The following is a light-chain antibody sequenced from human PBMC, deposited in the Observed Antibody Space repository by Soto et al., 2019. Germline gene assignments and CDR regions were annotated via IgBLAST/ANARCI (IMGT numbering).Light chain of an antibody. CDR2: AAS. V-gene: IGKV1-12*01. CDR3: QQANSSPPT. J-gene: IGKJ4*01. CDR1: QGISGR. Sequence: DIQMTQTPSSVSASVGDTVTITCRASQGISGRLDWYQQKPHKAPKFLIYAASILQSGVPSRFRGSGVGTDFTLTISSLQPEDFATYSCQQANSSPPTFGGGNKVEIK.